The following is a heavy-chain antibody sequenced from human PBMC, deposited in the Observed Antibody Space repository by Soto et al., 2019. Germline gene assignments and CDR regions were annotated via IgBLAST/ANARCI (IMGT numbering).Heavy chain of an antibody. V-gene: IGHV3-15*01. D-gene: IGHD4-17*01. Sequence: EVQLVESGGGLVKPGGSLRLSCAASGFTFSNAWMSWVRQAPGKGLEWVGRIKSKTDGGTTDYAAPVKGRFTISRDDSKNTLYLQMNSLKTEDTAVYDCTTDPTVTTPFDLWGQGTLVTVSS. CDR2: IKSKTDGGTT. CDR3: TTDPTVTTPFDL. J-gene: IGHJ4*02. CDR1: GFTFSNAW.